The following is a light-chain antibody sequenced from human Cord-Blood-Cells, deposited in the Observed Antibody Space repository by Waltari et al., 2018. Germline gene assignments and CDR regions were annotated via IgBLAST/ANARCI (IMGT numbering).Light chain of an antibody. V-gene: IGKV3-11*01. Sequence: EIVLTQSPATLSLSPGERATLSCRASQSVSSYLAWYQQKPGQAPRLLIYDASNRATGIPARFSGSGSGTDFTLTSGSLEPEDFAVYYCQQRSNWPPIFTFGPGTKVDIK. CDR2: DAS. CDR1: QSVSSY. J-gene: IGKJ3*01. CDR3: QQRSNWPPIFT.